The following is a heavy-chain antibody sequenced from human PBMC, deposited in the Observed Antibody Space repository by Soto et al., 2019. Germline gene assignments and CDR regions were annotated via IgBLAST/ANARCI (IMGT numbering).Heavy chain of an antibody. D-gene: IGHD2-2*01. V-gene: IGHV4-4*02. CDR1: SGSISSSNW. CDR3: AREAVVVPAASRKYYYYYYMDV. J-gene: IGHJ6*03. Sequence: PSETLSLTCAVSSGSISSSNWWSWVRQPPGKGLEWIGEIYHSGSTNYNPSLKSRVTISVDKSKNQFSLKLSSVTAADTAVYYCAREAVVVPAASRKYYYYYYMDVWGKGTTVTVSS. CDR2: IYHSGST.